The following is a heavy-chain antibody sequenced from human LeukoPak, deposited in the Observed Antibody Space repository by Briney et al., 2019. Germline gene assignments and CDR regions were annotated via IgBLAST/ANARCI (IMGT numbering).Heavy chain of an antibody. J-gene: IGHJ4*02. V-gene: IGHV3-15*01. D-gene: IGHD3-22*01. CDR2: IKSKTDGGTT. CDR1: GFTLSNAW. CDR3: TTDHPLYGDYDSSGYYWSREGIGFDY. Sequence: GGSLRLSCAASGFTLSNAWMSWVRQAPGKGLEWVGRIKSKTDGGTTDYAAPVKGRFTISRDDSKNTLYLQMNSLKTEDTAVYYCTTDHPLYGDYDSSGYYWSREGIGFDYWGQGTLVTVSS.